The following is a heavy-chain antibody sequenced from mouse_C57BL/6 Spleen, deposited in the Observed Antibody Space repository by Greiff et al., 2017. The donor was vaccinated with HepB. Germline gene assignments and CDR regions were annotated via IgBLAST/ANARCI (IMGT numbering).Heavy chain of an antibody. CDR2: IYPSDSET. Sequence: VQLQQPGAELVRPGSSVKLSCKASGYTFTSYWMDWVKQRPGQGLEWIGNIYPSDSETHYNQKFKDKATLTVDKSSSTAYMQLSSLTSEDSAVYYCARRDYYGSSYLYAMDYWGQGTSITVSS. CDR3: ARRDYYGSSYLYAMDY. V-gene: IGHV1-61*01. CDR1: GYTFTSYW. J-gene: IGHJ4*01. D-gene: IGHD1-1*01.